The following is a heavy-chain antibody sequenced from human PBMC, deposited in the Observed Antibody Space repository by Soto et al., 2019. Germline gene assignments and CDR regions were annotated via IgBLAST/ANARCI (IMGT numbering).Heavy chain of an antibody. V-gene: IGHV1-46*01. Sequence: GASVKVSCKASGYTFTSYYMHWVRQAPGQGLEWMGIINPSGGSTSYAQKFRGRVTMTRDTSTSTVYMELSSLRSEDTAVYYCARVIKDYDSSGYYYVGFDYWGQGTLVTVSS. CDR2: INPSGGST. D-gene: IGHD3-22*01. J-gene: IGHJ4*02. CDR3: ARVIKDYDSSGYYYVGFDY. CDR1: GYTFTSYY.